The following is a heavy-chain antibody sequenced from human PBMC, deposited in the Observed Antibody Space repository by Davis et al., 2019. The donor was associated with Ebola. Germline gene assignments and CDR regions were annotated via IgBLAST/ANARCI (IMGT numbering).Heavy chain of an antibody. CDR2: TYYTSKWYN. J-gene: IGHJ6*04. Sequence: PSETLSLTCAISGDSASINSGGWNWIRQSPSGGLEWLGRTYYTSKWYNDYAPSLRGRITINPDTSKNQFSLQLSSVTPEDTALYYCARGWFRGGMDVWGEGTTVTVSS. CDR3: ARGWFRGGMDV. V-gene: IGHV6-1*01. CDR1: GDSASINSGG. D-gene: IGHD3-10*01.